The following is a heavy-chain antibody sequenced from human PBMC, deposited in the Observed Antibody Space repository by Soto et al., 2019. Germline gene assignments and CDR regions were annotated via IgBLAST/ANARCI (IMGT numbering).Heavy chain of an antibody. CDR2: IYYSGST. CDR1: GGSISSYY. CDR3: ARDHPHSYGVYYFDY. V-gene: IGHV4-59*01. J-gene: IGHJ4*02. Sequence: SETLSLTCTVSGGSISSYYWSWIRQPPGKGLEWIGYIYYSGSTNYNPSLKSRVTISVDTSKNQFSLKLSSVTAADTAVYYCARDHPHSYGVYYFDYRGQGTPVTVSS. D-gene: IGHD5-18*01.